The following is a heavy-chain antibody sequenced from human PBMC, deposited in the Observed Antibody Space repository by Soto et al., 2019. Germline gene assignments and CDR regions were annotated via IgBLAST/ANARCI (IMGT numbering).Heavy chain of an antibody. J-gene: IGHJ5*02. V-gene: IGHV4-59*01. CDR1: AASSSSFY. Sequence: QVQLQESGPGLVKPSETLSLTCTVSAASSSSFYWSWIRQPPGKGLEWIGYMNNIGRTNYNPSLKSRVTISLDTSKTQFALNLTSVIAADTAVYYCARSFCRDAVRCNWFDPWGQGTLVTVSS. CDR3: ARSFCRDAVRCNWFDP. CDR2: MNNIGRT. D-gene: IGHD2-8*01.